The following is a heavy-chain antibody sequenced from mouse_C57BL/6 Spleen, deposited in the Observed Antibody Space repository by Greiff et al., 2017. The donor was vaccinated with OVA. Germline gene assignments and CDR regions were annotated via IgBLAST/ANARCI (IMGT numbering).Heavy chain of an antibody. D-gene: IGHD1-1*01. Sequence: QVQLQQPGAELVKPGASVKLSCKASGYTFTSYWMHWVKQRPGQGLEWIGMIHPNSGSTNYNEKFTSKATLTVDKSSSTAYMQLSSLTSEDSAVYYCAKGVVALDYWGQGTTLTVSS. CDR1: GYTFTSYW. CDR3: AKGVVALDY. J-gene: IGHJ2*01. CDR2: IHPNSGST. V-gene: IGHV1-64*01.